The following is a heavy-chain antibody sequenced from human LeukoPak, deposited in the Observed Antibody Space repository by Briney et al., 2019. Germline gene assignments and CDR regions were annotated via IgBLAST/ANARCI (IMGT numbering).Heavy chain of an antibody. D-gene: IGHD4-17*01. CDR2: ISDDGRSK. V-gene: IGHV3-30*18. J-gene: IGHJ4*02. CDR3: AKRPSDYGDYVSYFDH. Sequence: GGSLRLSCAASGFSFISYGMHWVRQAPGKGLEWVGVISDDGRSKDYADSVKGRFTISRDNSKDTLYLQMNSLRDEDTAVYYCAKRPSDYGDYVSYFDHWGQGILVTVSP. CDR1: GFSFISYG.